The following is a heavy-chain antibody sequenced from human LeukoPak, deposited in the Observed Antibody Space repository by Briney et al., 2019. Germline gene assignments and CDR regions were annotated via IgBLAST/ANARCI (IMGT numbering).Heavy chain of an antibody. Sequence: ASVKVSCKVTGNTLSEFSIHWVRQPPGKGLEWMGGFDPEVGETVDAQKFQGRVTMTEDTSTETAYMELSSLRSEDTAVYYCATDLLAGGLKTFDPWGQGTLVTVSS. J-gene: IGHJ5*02. CDR3: ATDLLAGGLKTFDP. CDR1: GNTLSEFS. V-gene: IGHV1-24*01. CDR2: FDPEVGET.